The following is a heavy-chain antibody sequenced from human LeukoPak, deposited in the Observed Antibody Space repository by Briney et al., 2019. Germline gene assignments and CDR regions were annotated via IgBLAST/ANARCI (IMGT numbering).Heavy chain of an antibody. D-gene: IGHD3-22*01. V-gene: IGHV3-21*01. Sequence: GGSLRLSCAASGFTFTNYAMHWVRQAPGKGLEWVSSISSSSSYIYYADSVKGRFTISRDNAKNSLYLQMNSLRAEDTAVYYCARGNYYDSSGYYYFDYWGQGTLVTVSS. CDR1: GFTFTNYA. CDR2: ISSSSSYI. J-gene: IGHJ4*02. CDR3: ARGNYYDSSGYYYFDY.